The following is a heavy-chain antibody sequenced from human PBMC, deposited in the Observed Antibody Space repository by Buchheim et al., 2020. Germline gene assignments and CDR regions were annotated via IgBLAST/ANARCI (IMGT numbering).Heavy chain of an antibody. D-gene: IGHD2-8*01. CDR3: AATVLMVYAQIDY. Sequence: QLQLQESGPGLVKPSETLSLTCTVSGGSISSSSYYWGWIRQPPGKGLEWIGRIYYSGSTYYKPSLKSRVNNAVNKCKNQFSLKLSSVTAADTAVYYCAATVLMVYAQIDYWGQGTL. CDR1: GGSISSSSYY. J-gene: IGHJ4*02. CDR2: IYYSGST. V-gene: IGHV4-39*07.